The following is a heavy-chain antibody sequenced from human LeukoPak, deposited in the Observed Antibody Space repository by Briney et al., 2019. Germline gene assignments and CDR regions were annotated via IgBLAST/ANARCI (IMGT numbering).Heavy chain of an antibody. V-gene: IGHV4-38-2*02. CDR3: ARVLTPMTTVTMSWFDP. D-gene: IGHD4-17*01. CDR1: GYSISSGYY. J-gene: IGHJ5*02. CDR2: IYYSGST. Sequence: SETLSLTCTVSGYSISSGYYWGWIRQPPGKGLEWIGYIYYSGSTNYNPSLKSRVTISVDTSKNQFSLKLSSVTAADTAVYYCARVLTPMTTVTMSWFDPWGQGTLVTVSS.